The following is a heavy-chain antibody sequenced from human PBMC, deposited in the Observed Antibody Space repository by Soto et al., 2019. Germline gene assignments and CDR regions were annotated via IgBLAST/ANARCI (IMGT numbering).Heavy chain of an antibody. V-gene: IGHV3-33*01. Sequence: QVPLEESGGGVVQPGRSLRLSGEASEFTFNTYSMHWVRQPPGKGLEWLAAIWYDGTQKYYADSVKGRFIISRDNSKKTRYLEMNSLRAEDTAVYYCARAGGTTVTGIWHFDSGGQGTLVTVSS. CDR1: EFTFNTYS. D-gene: IGHD4-17*01. J-gene: IGHJ4*02. CDR3: ARAGGTTVTGIWHFDS. CDR2: IWYDGTQK.